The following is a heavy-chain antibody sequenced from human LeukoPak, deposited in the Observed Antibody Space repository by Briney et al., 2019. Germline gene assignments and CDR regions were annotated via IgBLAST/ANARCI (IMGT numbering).Heavy chain of an antibody. CDR1: GFTFSSYA. V-gene: IGHV3-23*01. Sequence: GGSLRLSCAASGFTFSSYAMSWVRQAPGKGLEWVSAISGSGGSTYYADSVKGRFTISRDNSKNTLYLQMNSLRAEDTAVYYCAKDMGSSGYYPSHYFDYWGQGTLVTVSS. CDR3: AKDMGSSGYYPSHYFDY. CDR2: ISGSGGST. D-gene: IGHD3-22*01. J-gene: IGHJ4*02.